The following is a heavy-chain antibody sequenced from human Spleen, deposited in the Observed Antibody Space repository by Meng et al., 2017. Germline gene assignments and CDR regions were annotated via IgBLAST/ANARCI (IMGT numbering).Heavy chain of an antibody. J-gene: IGHJ3*02. CDR1: GFTFSYFC. V-gene: IGHV3-21*06. D-gene: IGHD6-25*01. CDR3: ARDKEVTSSGLHNDAFNI. CDR2: ISRSSSYV. Sequence: GESLKISCAASGFTFSYFCMNWVRQAPGQGLEWVSSISRSSSYVYCADSVGGRFTISRDNAKNSMYLQMNSLRANNTAVYYCARDKEVTSSGLHNDAFNIWGQGTMVTVSS.